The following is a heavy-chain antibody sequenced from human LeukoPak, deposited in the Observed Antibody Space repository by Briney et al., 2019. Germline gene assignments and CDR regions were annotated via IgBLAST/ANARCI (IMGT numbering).Heavy chain of an antibody. V-gene: IGHV3-11*04. D-gene: IGHD1-26*01. CDR1: GFTFSDPY. CDR2: ISGSGTDI. CDR3: ARIARHLDY. J-gene: IGHJ4*02. Sequence: PGGSLRLSCEASGFTFSDPYMSWIRQAPGKGPECLSYISGSGTDINYADSVRGRFTISRDNAKNLLYLQMNDLRVEDTAVYYCARIARHLDYWGQGTLVTVSS.